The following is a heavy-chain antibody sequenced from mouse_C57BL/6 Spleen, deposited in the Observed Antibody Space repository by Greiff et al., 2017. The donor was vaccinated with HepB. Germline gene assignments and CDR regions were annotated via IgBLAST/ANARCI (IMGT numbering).Heavy chain of an antibody. V-gene: IGHV5-16*01. CDR1: GFTFSDYY. D-gene: IGHD1-1*01. Sequence: DVKLVESEGGLVQPGSSMKLSCTASGFTFSDYYMAWVRQVPEKGLEWVANINYDGSSTYYLDSLKSRFIISRDNAKNILYLQMSSLKSEDTATYYCARGTGPFAYWGQGTLVTVSA. CDR3: ARGTGPFAY. J-gene: IGHJ3*01. CDR2: INYDGSST.